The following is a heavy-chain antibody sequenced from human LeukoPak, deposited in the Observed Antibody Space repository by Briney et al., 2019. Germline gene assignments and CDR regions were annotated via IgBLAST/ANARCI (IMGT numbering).Heavy chain of an antibody. V-gene: IGHV3-74*03. CDR3: ARDYGA. Sequence: GGSLRLSCRASGFTFTRYGMHWVRQAPGKGLVWVSRINSDGSATTYADSVRGRFTVSRDNAKNTVSLQMNSLRAEDTAFYYCARDYGAWGQGTLVTVSS. D-gene: IGHD4/OR15-4a*01. CDR1: GFTFTRYG. J-gene: IGHJ5*02. CDR2: INSDGSAT.